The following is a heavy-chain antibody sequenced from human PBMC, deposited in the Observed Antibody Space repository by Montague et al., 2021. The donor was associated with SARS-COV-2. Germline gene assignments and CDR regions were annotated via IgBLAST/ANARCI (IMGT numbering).Heavy chain of an antibody. J-gene: IGHJ4*02. CDR2: VSHPGSA. CDR3: ARGVYNSVIFVVSPRYYFDY. CDR1: TEAFNGYY. V-gene: IGHV4-34*01. D-gene: IGHD3/OR15-3a*01. Sequence: SETLSLTCAVYTEAFNGYYWTWIRQPPGKGLEWIGEVSHPGSAKYNPSLKSRVTISVDTYRKQVSLRLTSVTAADTAIYYCARGVYNSVIFVVSPRYYFDYWGQGNMVAVSA.